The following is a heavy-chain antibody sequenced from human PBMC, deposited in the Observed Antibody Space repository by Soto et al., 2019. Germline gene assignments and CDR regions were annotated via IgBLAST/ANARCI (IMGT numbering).Heavy chain of an antibody. CDR3: ASVFVQTVGTSPFDY. Sequence: QVQLQESGPGLVKPSGTLSLTCAVSGDSISSSSWWSWVRQPPGKGLEWIGEISHSGSTNYNPSLKSRVTMSVDESKNQFSLKLRSVIAADTAVYYCASVFVQTVGTSPFDYWGQGTLVTVSS. J-gene: IGHJ4*02. CDR2: ISHSGST. CDR1: GDSISSSSW. D-gene: IGHD1-26*01. V-gene: IGHV4-4*02.